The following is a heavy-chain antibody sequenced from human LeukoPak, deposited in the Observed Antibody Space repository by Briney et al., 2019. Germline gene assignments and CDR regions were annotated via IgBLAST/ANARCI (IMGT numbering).Heavy chain of an antibody. V-gene: IGHV1-18*01. CDR1: GYTFTSYG. J-gene: IGHJ5*02. Sequence: ASVRVSCKASGYTFTSYGISWVRQAPGQGLEWMGWISVYNGNTNYAQKLQGRVTMTTDTSTNTAYMELRSLGSDDTAVYYCARDNSVGDIAWWFDPWGQGTLVTVSS. D-gene: IGHD3-16*02. CDR2: ISVYNGNT. CDR3: ARDNSVGDIAWWFDP.